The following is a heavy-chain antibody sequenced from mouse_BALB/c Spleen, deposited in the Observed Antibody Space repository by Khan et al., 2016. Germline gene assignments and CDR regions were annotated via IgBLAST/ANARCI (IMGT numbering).Heavy chain of an antibody. J-gene: IGHJ3*01. CDR2: IDPANGNT. CDR3: ARSHEDYDVGFAY. D-gene: IGHD2-4*01. V-gene: IGHV14-3*02. Sequence: VQLQQSGAELVKPGASVKLSCTASGFNIKDTYMHWVKQRPEQGLEWIGRIDPANGNTKYDPKFQGKATITADTSSNTAYLQLSSLTSEATAVYYDARSHEDYDVGFAYWGQGTLVTVSA. CDR1: GFNIKDTY.